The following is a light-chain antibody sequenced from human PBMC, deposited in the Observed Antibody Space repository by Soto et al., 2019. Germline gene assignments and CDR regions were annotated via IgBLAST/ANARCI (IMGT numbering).Light chain of an antibody. CDR2: GAS. J-gene: IGKJ5*01. CDR3: QQRSNWPIT. CDR1: QSGSSSY. Sequence: IVLTHSPGTVSLSPGERATLSCRASQSGSSSYLAWYQQRPGQAPRLLIFGASTRATGIPDRFSGSGSGTDFTLTISSLEPEDFALYYCQQRSNWPITFGQGTRLEIK. V-gene: IGKV3D-20*02.